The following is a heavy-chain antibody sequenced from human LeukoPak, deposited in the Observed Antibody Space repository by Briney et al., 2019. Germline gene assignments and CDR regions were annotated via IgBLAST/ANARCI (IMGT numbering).Heavy chain of an antibody. Sequence: GGSLRLSCAASGFTFSTFSMNWVRQAPGKRLEWLSYISSTSRSTYYAASVKGRFTISRDNANNSLYLQMSGLKVEDTAVYYCARDRSPRPFDYWGPGVLVTVSS. V-gene: IGHV3-48*01. CDR1: GFTFSTFS. CDR2: ISSTSRST. D-gene: IGHD3-16*02. CDR3: ARDRSPRPFDY. J-gene: IGHJ4*02.